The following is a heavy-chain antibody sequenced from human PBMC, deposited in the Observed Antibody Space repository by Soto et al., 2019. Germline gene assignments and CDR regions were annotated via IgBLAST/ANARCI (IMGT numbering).Heavy chain of an antibody. CDR2: TYYKSKWNN. Sequence: SQTLSLTCVISGDSVSSNSAGWNWIRQSPSRGLEWLGRTYYKSKWNNDYALSVKSRITINPDTSKNQFSLHLYSVTPEDTAVDYYTGITCFRGMDVWGRGTPVTLSS. D-gene: IGHD3-10*01. CDR3: TGITCFRGMDV. J-gene: IGHJ6*02. CDR1: GDSVSSNSAG. V-gene: IGHV6-1*01.